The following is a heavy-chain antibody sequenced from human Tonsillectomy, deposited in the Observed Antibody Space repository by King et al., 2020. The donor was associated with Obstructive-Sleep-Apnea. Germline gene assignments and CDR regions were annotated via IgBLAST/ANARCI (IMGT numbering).Heavy chain of an antibody. Sequence: VQLQESGPGLVKPLETLSLTCTVSGYSISSGFYWGWIRQPPGKGLEWIGNVYHSGSTYYNPYLKSRVIISVDTSTNQFSLKLRSVTAADTAVYYCARNTYCTGGSCYIYWGQGTLVTVSS. CDR2: VYHSGST. CDR1: GYSISSGFY. V-gene: IGHV4-38-2*02. CDR3: ARNTYCTGGSCYIY. D-gene: IGHD2-15*01. J-gene: IGHJ4*02.